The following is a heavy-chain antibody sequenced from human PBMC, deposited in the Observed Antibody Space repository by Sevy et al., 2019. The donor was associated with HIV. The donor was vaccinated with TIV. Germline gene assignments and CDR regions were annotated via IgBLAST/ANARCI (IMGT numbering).Heavy chain of an antibody. Sequence: GGSLRLSCAASGFTFHTFWMQWVRQAPGKGLEWGANIRQDGNVIYYADSVKGRFTISRDNAMQSLYLEMNNLRVEDSGIYYCARRYFDVWGQGTLVTVSS. CDR2: IRQDGNVI. J-gene: IGHJ4*02. CDR1: GFTFHTFW. CDR3: ARRYFDV. V-gene: IGHV3-7*01.